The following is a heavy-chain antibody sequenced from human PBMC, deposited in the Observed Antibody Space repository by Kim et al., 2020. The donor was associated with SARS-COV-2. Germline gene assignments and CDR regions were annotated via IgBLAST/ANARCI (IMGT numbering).Heavy chain of an antibody. J-gene: IGHJ3*02. D-gene: IGHD1-1*01. CDR2: IRNKANSYAT. V-gene: IGHV3-73*01. CDR3: TRVPGTTLGFGDAFDI. Sequence: GGSLRLSCAASGFTFSGSAMHWVRQASEKGLEWVGRIRNKANSYATTYAASVKARITNSRDDSKNTAYLQMNSLQTEDTAVYYCTRVPGTTLGFGDAFDIWGPEPMVTVSS. CDR1: GFTFSGSA.